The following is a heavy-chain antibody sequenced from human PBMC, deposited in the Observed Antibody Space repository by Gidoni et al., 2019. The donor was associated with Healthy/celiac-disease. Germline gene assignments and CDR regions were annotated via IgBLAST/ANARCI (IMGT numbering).Heavy chain of an antibody. CDR2: ISGSGGST. CDR3: AKSWGYFMDSLPAFPPEAYFDY. V-gene: IGHV3-23*01. Sequence: EVQLLESGGGLVQPGGSLRLSCAASGFTFSSYAMSWVRQAPGKGLEWVSAISGSGGSTYYADSVKGRFTISRDNSKNTLYLQMNSLRAEDTAVYYCAKSWGYFMDSLPAFPPEAYFDYWGQGTLVTVSS. CDR1: GFTFSSYA. J-gene: IGHJ4*02. D-gene: IGHD3-16*01.